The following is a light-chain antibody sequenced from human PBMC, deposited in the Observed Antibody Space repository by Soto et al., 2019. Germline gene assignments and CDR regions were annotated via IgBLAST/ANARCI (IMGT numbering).Light chain of an antibody. J-gene: IGKJ5*01. CDR3: MKHIEYPIN. Sequence: DIVMTHTALSLPVTPGEPASISCSSSQTLFDTDDGNTYLDWYLQKPGQSPQLLIYTVSYRASGVPDRFSGSGSGTDFTLRISRVEAEDVGVYYCMKHIEYPINFGQGTRLEIK. CDR2: TVS. CDR1: QTLFDTDDGNTY. V-gene: IGKV2-40*01.